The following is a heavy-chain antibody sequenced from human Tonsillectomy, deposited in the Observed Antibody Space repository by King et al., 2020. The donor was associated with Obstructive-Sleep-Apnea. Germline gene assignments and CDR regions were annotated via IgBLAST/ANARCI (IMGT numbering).Heavy chain of an antibody. CDR3: ARGSHDCSCYFDY. D-gene: IGHD3-22*01. J-gene: IGHJ4*02. CDR2: IYHCGST. Sequence: VQLQESGPGLVKPSETLSLTCTVSGDSISSDYYWGWIRQPPGKGLEGIGTIYHCGSTYCKPSLQRRVTISVITSKNQFSLKLSSVTAADPAVDYCARGSHDCSCYFDYWGQGTLVTVSS. CDR1: GDSISSDYY. V-gene: IGHV4-38-2*02.